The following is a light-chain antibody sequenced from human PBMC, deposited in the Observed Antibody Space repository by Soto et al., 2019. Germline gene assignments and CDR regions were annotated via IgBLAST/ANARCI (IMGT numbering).Light chain of an antibody. CDR3: LQLNSYPFT. CDR2: AAS. V-gene: IGKV1-9*01. Sequence: DIQLTQSPSFLSASVGDRVTITCRASQGIRSYLAWYQQKPGKPPKLLIYAASTLQTGVPSRFSGSGSGTEFTLTIRSLQPEDFATYYCLQLNSYPFTFGQGTKLEIK. J-gene: IGKJ2*01. CDR1: QGIRSY.